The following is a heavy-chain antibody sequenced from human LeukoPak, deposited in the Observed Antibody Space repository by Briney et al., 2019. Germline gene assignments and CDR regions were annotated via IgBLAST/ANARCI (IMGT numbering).Heavy chain of an antibody. J-gene: IGHJ6*02. CDR3: ARDRIGYSYGGYYHAMDV. Sequence: SGGSLRLSCAASGFTFSSYAMSRVRQAPGKGLEWVSAISGSGGSTYYADSVKGRFTISRDNSKNTLYLQMNGLRAEDTAVYHCARDRIGYSYGGYYHAMDVWGQGTTVTVSS. CDR2: ISGSGGST. V-gene: IGHV3-23*01. D-gene: IGHD5-18*01. CDR1: GFTFSSYA.